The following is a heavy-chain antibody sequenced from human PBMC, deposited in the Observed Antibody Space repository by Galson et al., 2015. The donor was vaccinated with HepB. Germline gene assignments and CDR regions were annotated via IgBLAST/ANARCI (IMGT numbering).Heavy chain of an antibody. CDR1: GFTFSSYS. CDR2: ISSSSSYI. CDR3: ARDPHYTPTAARPFDY. V-gene: IGHV3-21*01. D-gene: IGHD6-6*01. Sequence: SLRLSCAASGFTFSSYSMNWVRQAPGKGLDWVSSISSSSSYIYYADSVKGRFTISRDNAKNSLYLQMNSLRAEDTAVYYCARDPHYTPTAARPFDYWGQGTLVTVSS. J-gene: IGHJ4*02.